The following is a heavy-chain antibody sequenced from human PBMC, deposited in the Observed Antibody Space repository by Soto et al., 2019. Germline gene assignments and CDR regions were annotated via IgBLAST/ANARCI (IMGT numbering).Heavy chain of an antibody. CDR1: GLTSSTYW. CDR3: ARDRRAEIVVVPAASNRFDP. J-gene: IGHJ5*02. D-gene: IGHD2-2*01. V-gene: IGHV3-74*01. Sequence: GGSLRLSCTVSGLTSSTYWMHWVRQAPGKGLVWVSRINGDGTSTAYADSVKGRFTISRDNAKNTLYLQMNSLRVEDTAVYYCARDRRAEIVVVPAASNRFDPWGQGTLVTVSS. CDR2: INGDGTST.